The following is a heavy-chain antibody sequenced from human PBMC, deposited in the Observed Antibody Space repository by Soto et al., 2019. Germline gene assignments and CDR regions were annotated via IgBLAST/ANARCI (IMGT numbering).Heavy chain of an antibody. CDR2: IYYSGST. D-gene: IGHD3-3*01. J-gene: IGHJ6*03. CDR3: ARQERFLEWVYMDV. Sequence: QVQLQESGPGLVKPSETLSLTCTVSGGSISSYYWSWIRQPPGKGLEWIGYIYYSGSTNYNPSLKSRVTISVDTTKNRFSLKLGSVTAADTAVYYCARQERFLEWVYMDVWGKGTTVTVSS. V-gene: IGHV4-59*08. CDR1: GGSISSYY.